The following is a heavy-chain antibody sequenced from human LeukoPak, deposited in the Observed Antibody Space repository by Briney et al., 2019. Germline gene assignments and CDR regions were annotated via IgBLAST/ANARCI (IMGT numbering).Heavy chain of an antibody. D-gene: IGHD3-22*01. CDR3: ANLDSSGYYSFDY. J-gene: IGHJ4*02. Sequence: GASVKVSCEASGYTFTGYYMHWVRQAPGQGLEWMGWINPNSGGTNYAQKFQGSVTMTRDTPISTAYMELSRLRSDDTAVYYCANLDSSGYYSFDYWGQGTLVTVS. CDR1: GYTFTGYY. V-gene: IGHV1-2*02. CDR2: INPNSGGT.